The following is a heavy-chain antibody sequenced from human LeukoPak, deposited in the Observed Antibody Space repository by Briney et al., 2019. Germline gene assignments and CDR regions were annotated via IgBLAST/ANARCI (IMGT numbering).Heavy chain of an antibody. J-gene: IGHJ5*02. CDR2: IIPIFGTA. CDR3: ARVVGGYLVVWFDP. Sequence: ASVKVSCKASGGTFSSYAISWVRQAPGQGLEWMGGIIPIFGTANYAQKFQGRVTITADESTSTAYMELSSLRSEDTAVYYCARVVGGYLVVWFDPWGQGTLVTVSS. CDR1: GGTFSSYA. D-gene: IGHD5-12*01. V-gene: IGHV1-69*13.